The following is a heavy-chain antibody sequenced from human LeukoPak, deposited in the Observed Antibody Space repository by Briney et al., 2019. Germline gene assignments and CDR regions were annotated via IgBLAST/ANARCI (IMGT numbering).Heavy chain of an antibody. CDR1: GFTFSSYA. V-gene: IGHV3-30-3*01. CDR3: ARSKGLSGSYYLPRTLIFDY. D-gene: IGHD3-10*01. CDR2: ISYDGSNK. J-gene: IGHJ4*02. Sequence: GGSLRLSCAASGFTFSSYAMHWVRQAPGKGLEWVAVISYDGSNKYYADSVKGRFTISRDNSKNTLYLQMNSLRAEDTAVYYCARSKGLSGSYYLPRTLIFDYWGQGTLVTVSS.